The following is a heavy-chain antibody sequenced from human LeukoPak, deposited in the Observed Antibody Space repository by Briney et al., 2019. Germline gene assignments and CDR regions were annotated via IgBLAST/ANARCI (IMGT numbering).Heavy chain of an antibody. CDR1: GYTFTSYA. J-gene: IGHJ5*02. D-gene: IGHD3-10*01. CDR2: INTNTGNP. V-gene: IGHV7-4-1*02. Sequence: GASVKVSCKASGYTFTSYAMNWVRQAPGQGLEWMGWINTNTGNPTYAQGFTGRFVFSLDTSVSTAYLQISSLKAEDTAVYYCARKGRCYGSGRGWFDPWGQGTLVTVSS. CDR3: ARKGRCYGSGRGWFDP.